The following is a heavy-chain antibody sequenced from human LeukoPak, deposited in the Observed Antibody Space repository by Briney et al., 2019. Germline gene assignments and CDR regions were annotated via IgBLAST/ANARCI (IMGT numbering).Heavy chain of an antibody. J-gene: IGHJ4*02. CDR2: ISGSGGST. V-gene: IGHV3-23*01. Sequence: GGSLRLSCAASGFTFSSYAMSWVRQAPGKGLEWVSAISGSGGSTYYADSVKGRFTISRDNSKNTLYLQMNSLRAEDTAVYYCAKVLSGNLWFGELWGLYFDYWGQGTLVTVSS. CDR1: GFTFSSYA. D-gene: IGHD3-10*01. CDR3: AKVLSGNLWFGELWGLYFDY.